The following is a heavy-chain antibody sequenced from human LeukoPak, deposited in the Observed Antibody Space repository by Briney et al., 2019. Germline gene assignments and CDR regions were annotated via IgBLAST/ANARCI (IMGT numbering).Heavy chain of an antibody. CDR3: ARSSGYDSGWFDP. J-gene: IGHJ5*02. Sequence: SQTLSLTCTVSGGSISSGSYYWSWIRQPAGKGLEWIGRTHTSGSTNYNPSLKSRVTISVDTSKNQFSLKLSSVTAADTAVYYCARSSGYDSGWFDPWGQGTLVTVSS. CDR2: THTSGST. D-gene: IGHD5-12*01. CDR1: GGSISSGSYY. V-gene: IGHV4-61*02.